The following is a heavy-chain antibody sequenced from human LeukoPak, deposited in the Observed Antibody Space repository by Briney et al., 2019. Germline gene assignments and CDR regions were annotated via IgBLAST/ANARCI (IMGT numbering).Heavy chain of an antibody. CDR3: AKGGYNSAWSAEGAFDI. Sequence: GGSLRLSCAASGFAFSSYAMSWVRQAPGKGLEWVSFIRATGDTTYYADSVKGRFTISRDNSKNTLFLRMNSLRAEDTAVYYCAKGGYNSAWSAEGAFDIWGQGTMVSVSS. V-gene: IGHV3-23*01. D-gene: IGHD6-19*01. J-gene: IGHJ3*02. CDR2: IRATGDTT. CDR1: GFAFSSYA.